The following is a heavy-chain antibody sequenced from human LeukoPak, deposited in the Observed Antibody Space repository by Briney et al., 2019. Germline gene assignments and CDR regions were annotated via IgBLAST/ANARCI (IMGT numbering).Heavy chain of an antibody. Sequence: VASVTVSCKASGYTFTGYYMHWVRQAPGQGLEWMGWINPNSGGTNYAQKFQGRVIMTRDTSISTAYMELSSLRSDDTAVYYCARGDGSYLLWGQGTLVTVSS. CDR3: ARGDGSYLL. J-gene: IGHJ4*02. CDR1: GYTFTGYY. CDR2: INPNSGGT. V-gene: IGHV1-2*02. D-gene: IGHD1-26*01.